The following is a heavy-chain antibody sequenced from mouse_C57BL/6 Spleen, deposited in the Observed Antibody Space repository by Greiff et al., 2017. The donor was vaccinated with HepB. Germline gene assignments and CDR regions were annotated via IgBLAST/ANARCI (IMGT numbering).Heavy chain of an antibody. D-gene: IGHD1-1*01. J-gene: IGHJ1*03. CDR1: GFSFNTYA. Sequence: VQLKESGGGLVQPKGSLKLSCAASGFSFNTYAMNWVRQAPGKGLEWVARIRSKSNNYATYYADSVKDRFTISRDDSESMLYLQMNNLKTEDTAMYYCVRQTVYYYGSSYWYFDVWGTGTTVTVSS. CDR2: IRSKSNNYAT. V-gene: IGHV10-1*01. CDR3: VRQTVYYYGSSYWYFDV.